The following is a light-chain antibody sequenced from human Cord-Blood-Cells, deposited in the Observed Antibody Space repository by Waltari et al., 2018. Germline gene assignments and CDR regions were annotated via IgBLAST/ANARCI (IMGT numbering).Light chain of an antibody. CDR1: SSHIGAGYA. CDR3: QSYDSSLSGWV. Sequence: QSVLTQPPSASGAPGQRVTISCTGRSSHIGAGYAVHWYQQLPGTAPKLLIYGNSNRPSGVPDRFSGSKSGTSASLAITGLQAEDEADYYCQSYDSSLSGWVFGGGTKLTVL. J-gene: IGLJ3*02. CDR2: GNS. V-gene: IGLV1-40*01.